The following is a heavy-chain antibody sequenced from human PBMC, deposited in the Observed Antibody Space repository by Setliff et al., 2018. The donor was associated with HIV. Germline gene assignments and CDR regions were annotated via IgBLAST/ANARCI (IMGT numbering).Heavy chain of an antibody. CDR3: VKWNYPNS. V-gene: IGHV3-23*01. CDR1: GFTFSSCA. CDR2: ISDSGGRA. J-gene: IGHJ4*02. D-gene: IGHD1-7*01. Sequence: GSLRLSCAASGFTFSSCAMSWVRQAPGKGLEWVSTISDSGGRAYYADSVKGRFTISRDNSKNTLYLQMSSLRAEDTAVYYCVKWNYPNSWGQGTLVTVSS.